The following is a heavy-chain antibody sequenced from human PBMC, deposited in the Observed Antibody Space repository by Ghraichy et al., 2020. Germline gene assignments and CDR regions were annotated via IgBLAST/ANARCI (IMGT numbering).Heavy chain of an antibody. CDR1: GGTFSSYA. Sequence: SVKVSCKASGGTFSSYAISWVRQAPGQGLEWMGGIIPIFGTANYAQKFQGRVTITADESTSTAYMELSSLRSEDTAVYYCASVLYYYDSSGYQWWFDPWGQGTLVTVSS. CDR2: IIPIFGTA. J-gene: IGHJ5*02. CDR3: ASVLYYYDSSGYQWWFDP. D-gene: IGHD3-22*01. V-gene: IGHV1-69*13.